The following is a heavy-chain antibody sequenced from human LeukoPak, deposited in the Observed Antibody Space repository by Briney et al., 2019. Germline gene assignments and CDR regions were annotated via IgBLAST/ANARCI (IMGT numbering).Heavy chain of an antibody. CDR3: ARAIYDFWSGYYPFDP. Sequence: GGSLRLSYAASGFTFSSYSMNWVRQAPGKGLEWVSSISSSSYIYYADSVKGRFTISRDNAKNSLYLQLNSLRAEDTAVYYCARAIYDFWSGYYPFDPWGQGTLVTVSS. J-gene: IGHJ5*02. V-gene: IGHV3-21*01. CDR1: GFTFSSYS. D-gene: IGHD3-3*01. CDR2: ISSSSYI.